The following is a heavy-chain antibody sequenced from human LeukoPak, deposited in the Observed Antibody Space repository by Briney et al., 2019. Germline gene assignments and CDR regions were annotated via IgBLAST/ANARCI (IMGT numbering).Heavy chain of an antibody. D-gene: IGHD6-19*01. V-gene: IGHV7-4-1*02. Sequence: ASVKVSCKASGYTFTSYAMNWVRQAPGQGLEWMGWINTNTGNPTYAQGFTGRFVFSLDTSVSTAYLQISSLKAEDTAVYYCARDLGIAVAGAAAAPDYWGQGTLVTVSS. CDR3: ARDLGIAVAGAAAAPDY. CDR1: GYTFTSYA. J-gene: IGHJ4*02. CDR2: INTNTGNP.